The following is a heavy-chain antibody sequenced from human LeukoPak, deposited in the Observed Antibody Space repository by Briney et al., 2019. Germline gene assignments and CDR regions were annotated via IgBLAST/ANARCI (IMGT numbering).Heavy chain of an antibody. CDR3: ARGSGGGVTANYFDY. V-gene: IGHV4-31*03. J-gene: IGHJ4*02. D-gene: IGHD2-21*02. Sequence: SQTLSLTCTVSGGSISSGGYYWSWIRQHPGKGLEWIVYIYYSGSTYYNPSLKSRVTISVDTSKNQFSLKLRSVTAADTGVYYCARGSGGGVTANYFDYWGQGTLVTVSS. CDR2: IYYSGST. CDR1: GGSISSGGYY.